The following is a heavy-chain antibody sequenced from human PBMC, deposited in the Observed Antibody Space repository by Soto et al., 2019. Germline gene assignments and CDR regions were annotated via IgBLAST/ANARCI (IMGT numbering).Heavy chain of an antibody. D-gene: IGHD5-18*01. J-gene: IGHJ4*01. CDR1: GLSIYW. CDR2: INFDGSVT. Sequence: EVQLLESGGGLVPPGESLRLSCAASGLSIYWMHWGRHPPGKGLVSVSGINFDGSVTDYADSVKGRFTISRVYDNNTGFLQLNRLRAEDTAVYFCARAAYTATVIGDCGHGALVSVSS. CDR3: ARAAYTATVIGD. V-gene: IGHV3-74*01.